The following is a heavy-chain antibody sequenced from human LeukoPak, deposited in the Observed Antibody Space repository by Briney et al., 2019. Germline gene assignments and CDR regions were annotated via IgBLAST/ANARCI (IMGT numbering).Heavy chain of an antibody. D-gene: IGHD2-21*02. J-gene: IGHJ4*02. CDR3: ARDHYHKIHSVMVTAPDY. Sequence: ASVKVSCKAFGYTFTSYYMHWVRQAPGEGLEWVGLINPTGGSTSYAQKFQGRVTMTRDTSTSTVYMELRSLRSEDTAVYYCARDHYHKIHSVMVTAPDYWGQGTLVIVSS. V-gene: IGHV1-46*01. CDR2: INPTGGST. CDR1: GYTFTSYY.